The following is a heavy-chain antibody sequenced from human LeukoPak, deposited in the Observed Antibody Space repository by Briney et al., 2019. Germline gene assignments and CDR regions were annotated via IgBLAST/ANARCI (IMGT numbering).Heavy chain of an antibody. J-gene: IGHJ4*02. D-gene: IGHD5-18*01. CDR3: ARDSGYSYGYCGDY. V-gene: IGHV3-21*01. CDR2: ISSSSSYI. CDR1: GFTFSSYS. Sequence: GGSLRLSCAASGFTFSSYSMNWVRQAPGKGLEWVSSISSSSSYIYYADSVKGRFTISRDNAKNSPYLQMNSLRAEDTAVYYCARDSGYSYGYCGDYWGQGTLVTLSS.